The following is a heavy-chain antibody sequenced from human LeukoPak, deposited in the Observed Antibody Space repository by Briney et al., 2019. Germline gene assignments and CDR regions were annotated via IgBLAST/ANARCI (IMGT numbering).Heavy chain of an antibody. CDR1: GGSISSNSR. V-gene: IGHV4-39*01. D-gene: IGHD2-2*01. J-gene: IGHJ5*02. Sequence: SETLSLTCTVSGGSISSNSRWGWIRQSPGKVLEWIGSIYYSGSTYLNPSLKSRVIISVDTSKNQFSLSLSSVTAADTAVYYCARREGSCNSTTCRTWFDPWGQGTLVTVSS. CDR2: IYYSGST. CDR3: ARREGSCNSTTCRTWFDP.